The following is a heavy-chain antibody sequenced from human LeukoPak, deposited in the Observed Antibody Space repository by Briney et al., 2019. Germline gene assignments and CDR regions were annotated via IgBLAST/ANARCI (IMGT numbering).Heavy chain of an antibody. D-gene: IGHD6-19*01. V-gene: IGHV4-39*01. Sequence: SETLSLTCTVSGGSISSSSYYWGWIRQPPGKGLGWIGSICYSGSTYYNPSLKSRVTISVDTSKNQFSLKLSSVTAADTAVYYCARLGYSSGWYFDYWGQGTLVTVSS. CDR1: GGSISSSSYY. J-gene: IGHJ4*02. CDR2: ICYSGST. CDR3: ARLGYSSGWYFDY.